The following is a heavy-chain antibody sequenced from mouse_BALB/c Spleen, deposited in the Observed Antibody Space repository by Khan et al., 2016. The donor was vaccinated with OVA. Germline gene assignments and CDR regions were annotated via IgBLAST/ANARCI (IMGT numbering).Heavy chain of an antibody. CDR1: GYTFTSYT. V-gene: IGHV1-4*01. D-gene: IGHD2-14*01. CDR2: INPSSGYT. CDR3: ARDRAYYRNDGWFAY. Sequence: QVQLQQSGAELARPGASVKMSCKASGYTFTSYTIHWIKQRPGQGLEWIGYINPSSGYTNYNQKFKDKATLTADKSSTTAYMQLSSLTSDDSAVYYCARDRAYYRNDGWFAYWGQGTLVTVSA. J-gene: IGHJ3*01.